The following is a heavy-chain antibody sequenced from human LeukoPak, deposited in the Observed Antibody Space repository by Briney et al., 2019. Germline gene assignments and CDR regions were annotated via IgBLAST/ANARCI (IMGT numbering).Heavy chain of an antibody. CDR1: GFTVSSNY. Sequence: PGGSLRLSCAASGFTVSSNYMSWVRQAPGKGLEWVSVIYSGGSTYYADSVKGRFTISRDNSKNTLYLQMNSLRAEDTAVYYCAKRLVVPAAGGDAFDIWGQGTMVTVSS. CDR3: AKRLVVPAAGGDAFDI. D-gene: IGHD2-2*01. CDR2: IYSGGST. V-gene: IGHV3-53*01. J-gene: IGHJ3*02.